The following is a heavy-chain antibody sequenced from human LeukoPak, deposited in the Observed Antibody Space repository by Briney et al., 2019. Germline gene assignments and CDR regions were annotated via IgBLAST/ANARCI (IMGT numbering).Heavy chain of an antibody. CDR2: IYNSGST. J-gene: IGHJ4*02. CDR3: VRDRELTY. CDR1: GGSISIYY. Sequence: SETLSLTCSVSGGSISIYYWSWVRQPPGKGLEWIGYIYNSGSTNYNPSLKSRVTISVDTSKNQFSLKLTSVTAADKAVYYCVRDRELTYWGQGTLVTVSS. V-gene: IGHV4-59*03. D-gene: IGHD1-26*01.